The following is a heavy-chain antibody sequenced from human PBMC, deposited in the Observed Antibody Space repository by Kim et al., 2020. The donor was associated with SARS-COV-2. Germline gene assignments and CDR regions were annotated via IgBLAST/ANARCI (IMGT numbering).Heavy chain of an antibody. Sequence: GGSLRLSCAASGFTVSSNYMSWVRQAPGKGLEWVSVIYSGGSTYYADSVKGRFTISRDNSKNTLYLQMNSLRAEDTAVYYCARDLQGSSPFDIWGQGTMVTVSS. CDR2: IYSGGST. CDR1: GFTVSSNY. V-gene: IGHV3-66*01. CDR3: ARDLQGSSPFDI. D-gene: IGHD1-26*01. J-gene: IGHJ3*02.